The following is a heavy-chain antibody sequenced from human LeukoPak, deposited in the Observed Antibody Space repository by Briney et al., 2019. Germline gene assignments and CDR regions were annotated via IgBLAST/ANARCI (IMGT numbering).Heavy chain of an antibody. CDR3: AKGDVVTAIFPLDY. Sequence: GGSLRLSCAASGFIFKNYAMNWVRQAPGKGLEWVSVISRTGGSTYYADSVQGRFTISRDNSKKTLFLQMSSLRAEDTAVYYCAKGDVVTAIFPLDYWGQGTLVIVSS. CDR1: GFIFKNYA. J-gene: IGHJ4*02. V-gene: IGHV3-23*01. CDR2: ISRTGGST. D-gene: IGHD5-12*01.